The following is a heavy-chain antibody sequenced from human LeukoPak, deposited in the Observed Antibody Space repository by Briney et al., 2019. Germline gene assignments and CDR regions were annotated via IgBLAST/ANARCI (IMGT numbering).Heavy chain of an antibody. CDR1: GGSISSGSYY. Sequence: SQTLSLTCTVSGGSISSGSYYWSWIRQPAGKGLEWIGRIYTSGSTNYNPSLKSRVTISVDTSKNQFSLKLSSVTAADTAVYYCARMSGVVVAGTSWFDPWGQGTLVTVSS. CDR2: IYTSGST. CDR3: ARMSGVVVAGTSWFDP. J-gene: IGHJ5*02. D-gene: IGHD6-19*01. V-gene: IGHV4-61*02.